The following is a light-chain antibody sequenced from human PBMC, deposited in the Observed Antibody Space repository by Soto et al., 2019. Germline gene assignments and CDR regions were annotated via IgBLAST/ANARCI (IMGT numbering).Light chain of an antibody. Sequence: VLTQSPATLSLSPGERATLSCRASQSVGNYLAWYQLRPGQAPRLLIYDAGNRATGIPPRFSASGSGTDFXLTISSLELEDFAVYYCQQRRVWPLTFGGGTKVEIK. CDR2: DAG. CDR3: QQRRVWPLT. V-gene: IGKV3-11*01. CDR1: QSVGNY. J-gene: IGKJ4*01.